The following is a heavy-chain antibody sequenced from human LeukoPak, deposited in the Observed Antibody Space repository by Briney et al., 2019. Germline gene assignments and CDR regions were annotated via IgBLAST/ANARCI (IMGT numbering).Heavy chain of an antibody. D-gene: IGHD6-19*01. CDR3: AKDGGAGPQYYFDY. CDR2: ISGSGGST. CDR1: GFTFSSYA. V-gene: IGHV3-23*01. J-gene: IGHJ4*02. Sequence: GGSLRLSYAASGFTFSSYAMSWVRQAPGKGLEWVSAISGSGGSTYYADSVKGRFTISRDNSKNTLYLQMNSLRAEDTAVYYCAKDGGAGPQYYFDYWGQGTLVTVSS.